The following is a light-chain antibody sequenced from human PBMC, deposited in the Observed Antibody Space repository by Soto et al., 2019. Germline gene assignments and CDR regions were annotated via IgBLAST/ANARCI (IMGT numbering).Light chain of an antibody. CDR1: QSISTY. J-gene: IGKJ5*01. CDR2: AAS. V-gene: IGKV1-39*01. CDR3: QKNFSIPIT. Sequence: DIQIPPPSSSLSASVWDIVTITCRASQSISTYLNWYHQKPGKAPDLLIYAASSLKSGVPSRFSGSGSGTHFTLTITGLQPADFATYYCQKNFSIPITVGQGTKLEIK.